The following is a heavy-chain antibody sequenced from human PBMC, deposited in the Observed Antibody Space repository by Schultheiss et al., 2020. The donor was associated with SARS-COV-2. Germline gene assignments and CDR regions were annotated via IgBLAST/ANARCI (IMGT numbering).Heavy chain of an antibody. V-gene: IGHV1-18*01. J-gene: IGHJ6*02. CDR1: GYTFTSYG. D-gene: IGHD3-3*01. Sequence: ASVKVSCKASGYTFTSYGISWVRQAPGQGLEWMGWISAYNGNTNYAQKLQGRVTMTTDTSTSTAYMELRSLRSDDTAVYYCARRPTYYDFWSGYVGYYYGMDVWGQGTTVTVSS. CDR2: ISAYNGNT. CDR3: ARRPTYYDFWSGYVGYYYGMDV.